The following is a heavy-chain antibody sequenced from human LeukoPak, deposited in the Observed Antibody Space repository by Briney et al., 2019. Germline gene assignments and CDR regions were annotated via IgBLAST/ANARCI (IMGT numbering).Heavy chain of an antibody. J-gene: IGHJ4*02. D-gene: IGHD3-3*01. Sequence: SETLSLACTVSGGPISSSSYYWGWIRQPPGKGLEWIGSIYYSGSTYYNPSLTSRVTISVDTSKNQFSLKLSSVTAADTAVYYCARHRPPPYYDYWSGYQSYYFDYWGQGTLVTVSS. CDR1: GGPISSSSYY. CDR3: ARHRPPPYYDYWSGYQSYYFDY. CDR2: IYYSGST. V-gene: IGHV4-39*01.